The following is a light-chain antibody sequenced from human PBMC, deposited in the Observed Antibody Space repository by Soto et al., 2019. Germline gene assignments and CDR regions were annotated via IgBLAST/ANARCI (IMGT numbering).Light chain of an antibody. CDR3: QQYNSYSPDT. J-gene: IGKJ3*01. CDR2: DAS. CDR1: QSISWW. Sequence: DIQMTQSPSTLSASLGARVTIACRASQSISWWVAWYQQKPGKAPKLLIYDASSLQSGVPSRFSGSGSGTEFTLTISRLQPDDFATYYCQQYNSYSPDTFGPGTKVDIK. V-gene: IGKV1-5*01.